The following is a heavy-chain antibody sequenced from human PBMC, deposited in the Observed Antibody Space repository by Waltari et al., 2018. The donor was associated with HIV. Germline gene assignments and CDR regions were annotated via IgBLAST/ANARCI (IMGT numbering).Heavy chain of an antibody. CDR3: ARDAPVGYCSGGSCYRWFDP. Sequence: QVQLQESGPGLVKPSGTLSLTCAVSGGSISSSNWWCWVRQPPGKGLEWIGEIYHSGSTNYNPSLKSRVTISVDKSKNQFSLKLSSVTAADTAVYYCARDAPVGYCSGGSCYRWFDPWGQGTLVTVSS. D-gene: IGHD2-15*01. CDR2: IYHSGST. J-gene: IGHJ5*02. CDR1: GGSISSSNW. V-gene: IGHV4-4*02.